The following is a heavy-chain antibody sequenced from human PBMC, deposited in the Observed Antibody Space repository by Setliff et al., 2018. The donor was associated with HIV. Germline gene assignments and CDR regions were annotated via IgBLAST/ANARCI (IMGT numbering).Heavy chain of an antibody. Sequence: ASVKVSCKASGYSFSKYGISWVRQAPGQGLEWMGWINPNSGGTNYAQKFQGRVTMTRDTSITTAYMELSSLRSDDTAVYYCARYTSGWFHFDYWGQGTLGTVS. CDR1: GYSFSKYG. CDR2: INPNSGGT. V-gene: IGHV1-2*02. CDR3: ARYTSGWFHFDY. D-gene: IGHD6-19*01. J-gene: IGHJ4*02.